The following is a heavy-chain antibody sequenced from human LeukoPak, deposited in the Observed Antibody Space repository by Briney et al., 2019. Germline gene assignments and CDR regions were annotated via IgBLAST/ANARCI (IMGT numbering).Heavy chain of an antibody. J-gene: IGHJ5*02. CDR2: ISYDGSNK. CDR3: TSSSSSNWFDP. V-gene: IGHV3-30*03. Sequence: GGSLRLSCAASGFTFGSYGMHWVRQAPGKGLEWVAVISYDGSNKYYADSVKGRFTISRDNSKNTLYLQMNSLRAEDTAVYYCTSSSSSNWFDPWGQGTLVTVSS. D-gene: IGHD6-6*01. CDR1: GFTFGSYG.